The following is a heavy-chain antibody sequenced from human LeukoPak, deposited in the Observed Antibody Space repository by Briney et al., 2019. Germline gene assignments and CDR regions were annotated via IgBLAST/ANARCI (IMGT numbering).Heavy chain of an antibody. Sequence: KTSETLSLTCGVSGGSIVKSGYSWSWIRQPPGKGLEWIGYIYHNGYSYYNPSLEGRVTFSVDTSKNQLSLTLISLTAADTAMYYCARAADDTGHGFDVWGQGTLVTVSS. J-gene: IGHJ3*01. CDR3: ARAADDTGHGFDV. D-gene: IGHD1-14*01. V-gene: IGHV4-30-2*01. CDR1: GGSIVKSGYS. CDR2: IYHNGYS.